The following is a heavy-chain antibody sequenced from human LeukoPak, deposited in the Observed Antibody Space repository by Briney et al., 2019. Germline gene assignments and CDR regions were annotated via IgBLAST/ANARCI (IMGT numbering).Heavy chain of an antibody. CDR3: AKDQEDYYGGFDY. CDR1: GGSISSSNW. Sequence: PSGTLSLTCAVSGGSISSSNWWSWVRQAPGKGLEWVSAISGSGGSTYYADSVKGRFTISRDNSKNTLYLQMSSLRAEDTAVYYCAKDQEDYYGGFDYWGQGTLVTVSS. CDR2: ISGSGGST. D-gene: IGHD4-23*01. J-gene: IGHJ4*02. V-gene: IGHV3-23*01.